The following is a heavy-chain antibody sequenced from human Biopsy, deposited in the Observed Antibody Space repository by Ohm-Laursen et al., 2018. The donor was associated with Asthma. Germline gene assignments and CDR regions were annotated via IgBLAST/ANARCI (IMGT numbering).Heavy chain of an antibody. J-gene: IGHJ4*02. D-gene: IGHD3-10*01. CDR1: GFTFSTSW. V-gene: IGHV3-7*05. CDR3: AKDERLYYGSDSKYMQPVPLGD. Sequence: GSLRLSCAASGFTFSTSWMTWVRQAPGKGLEWVANIKEDGSEKNYVDSVKGRFTISRDNGKNSLYLQMNSLRAEDTAVYYCAKDERLYYGSDSKYMQPVPLGDWGQGTLVIVSA. CDR2: IKEDGSEK.